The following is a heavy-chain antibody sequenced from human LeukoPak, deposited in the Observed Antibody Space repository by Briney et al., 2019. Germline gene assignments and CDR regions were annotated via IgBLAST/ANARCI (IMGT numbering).Heavy chain of an antibody. CDR1: GGSFSGYY. V-gene: IGHV4-34*01. J-gene: IGHJ3*02. Sequence: SETLSLTCAVYGGSFSGYYWSWIRQPPGKGLEWIGEINDSGSTNYNPSLKSRVTMSVDTSKNQFSLKLSSVTAADTAVYYCARGPDDAFDIWGQGTMVTVSS. CDR2: INDSGST. CDR3: ARGPDDAFDI.